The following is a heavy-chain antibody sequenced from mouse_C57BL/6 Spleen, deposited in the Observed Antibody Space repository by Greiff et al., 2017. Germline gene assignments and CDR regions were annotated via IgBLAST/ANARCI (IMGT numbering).Heavy chain of an antibody. CDR1: GYTFTSYW. J-gene: IGHJ4*01. V-gene: IGHV1-55*01. CDR2: IYPGSGST. CDR3: ARRGAPGAMDY. Sequence: QVQLQQPGAELVKPGASVKLSCKASGYTFTSYWMHWVKQRPGQGLEWIGDIYPGSGSTNYNEKFKSKATLTVDTSSSTAYMQLSSLTSEDSAVYYCARRGAPGAMDYWGQGTSVTVSS.